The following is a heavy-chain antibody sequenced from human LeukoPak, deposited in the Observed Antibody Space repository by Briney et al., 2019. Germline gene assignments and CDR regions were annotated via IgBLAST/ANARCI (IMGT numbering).Heavy chain of an antibody. V-gene: IGHV3-53*01. CDR2: IYSGGNT. D-gene: IGHD2-21*02. Sequence: PGGSLRLSCAASGFTVSSNSINWVRQAPGKGLEWVSVIYSGGNTYSADSVKGRFTISRDNSKNTLYLQMNSLRAEDTAVYYCAKEGDYYFDYWGQGTLVTVSS. J-gene: IGHJ4*02. CDR1: GFTVSSNS. CDR3: AKEGDYYFDY.